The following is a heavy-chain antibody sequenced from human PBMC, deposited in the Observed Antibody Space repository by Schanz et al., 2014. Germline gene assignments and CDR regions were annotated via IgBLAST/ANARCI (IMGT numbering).Heavy chain of an antibody. J-gene: IGHJ4*02. CDR3: AKQIHYDILTVTRN. CDR1: GFTFSTYA. D-gene: IGHD3-9*01. CDR2: IKQHGNEK. Sequence: DVQLLESGGGLVQPGGSLRLSCAASGFTFSTYAMSWVRQAPGKGLEWVANIKQHGNEKYYVDSVKGRFTISRDNAKISLYLQMNSLRVEDTAVYYCAKQIHYDILTVTRNWGQGTLVTVSS. V-gene: IGHV3-7*05.